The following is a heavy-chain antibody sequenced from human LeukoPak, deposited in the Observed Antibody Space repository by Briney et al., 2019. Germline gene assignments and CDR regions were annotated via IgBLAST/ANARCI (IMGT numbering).Heavy chain of an antibody. CDR2: INHSGST. J-gene: IGHJ4*02. CDR1: GGSFSGYY. Sequence: SETLSLTCAVYGGSFSGYYWSWIRQPPGKGLEWIGEINHSGSTNYNPSLKSRVTISVDTSKNQFSLKLSSVTAADTAVYYCARRRGTHYYGSGSYPYWGQGTLVTVSS. V-gene: IGHV4-34*01. CDR3: ARRRGTHYYGSGSYPY. D-gene: IGHD3-10*01.